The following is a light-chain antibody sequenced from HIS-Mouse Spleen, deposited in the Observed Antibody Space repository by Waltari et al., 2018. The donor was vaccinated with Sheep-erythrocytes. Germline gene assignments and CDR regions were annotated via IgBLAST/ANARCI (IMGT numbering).Light chain of an antibody. Sequence: DIVLTQSPGTLSLSPVERATLSCRASQSVSSSYLAWYQQKPGQAPRLLIYGASSRATGIPDRFSGSGSGTDFTLTISRLEPEDFAVYYCQQYGSSPWPFGQGTKVEIK. CDR1: QSVSSSY. CDR2: GAS. J-gene: IGKJ1*01. V-gene: IGKV3-20*01. CDR3: QQYGSSPWP.